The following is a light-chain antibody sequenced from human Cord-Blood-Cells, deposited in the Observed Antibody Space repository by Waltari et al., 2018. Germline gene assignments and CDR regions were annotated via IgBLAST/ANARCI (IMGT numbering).Light chain of an antibody. CDR2: AAS. CDR3: QKYNSAPYT. V-gene: IGKV1-27*01. J-gene: IGKJ2*01. Sequence: DIQMTQSPSSLSASVGDRVTITCRASQGISNYLAWYQQKTGKVPKLLIYAASTLQSGVPTRFSGSGSGTDFTLTISNLQPEDVATYYCQKYNSAPYTFGQGTKLEIK. CDR1: QGISNY.